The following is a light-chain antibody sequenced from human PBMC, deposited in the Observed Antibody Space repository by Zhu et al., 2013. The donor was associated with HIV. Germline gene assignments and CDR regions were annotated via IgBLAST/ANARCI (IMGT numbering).Light chain of an antibody. CDR3: QQYNTWPYS. Sequence: DIQLTQSPSTLSASAGDRVTITCRASQNIDNCLAWYQQKPGRAPKLLIYQASTLESGVPSRFSGSGSGTEFTLIISSLQSDDFAVYYCQQYNTWPYSFGQGTKLEIK. J-gene: IGKJ2*03. CDR1: QNIDNC. CDR2: QAS. V-gene: IGKV1-5*03.